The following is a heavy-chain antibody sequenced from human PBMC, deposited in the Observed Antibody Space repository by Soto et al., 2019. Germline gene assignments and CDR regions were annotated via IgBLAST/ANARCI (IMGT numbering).Heavy chain of an antibody. CDR2: INAGNGNT. V-gene: IGHV1-3*01. CDR3: ARDPSRGYSYGYYYYYYGMDV. Sequence: VSCKASGYTFTSYAMHWVRQAPGQRLEWMGWINAGNGNTKYSQKFQGRVTITRDTSASTAYMELSSLRSEDTAVYYCARDPSRGYSYGYYYYYYGMDVWGQGTTVTVSS. D-gene: IGHD5-18*01. J-gene: IGHJ6*02. CDR1: GYTFTSYA.